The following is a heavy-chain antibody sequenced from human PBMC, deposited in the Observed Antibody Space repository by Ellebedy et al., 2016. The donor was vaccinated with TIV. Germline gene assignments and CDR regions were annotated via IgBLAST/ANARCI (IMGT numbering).Heavy chain of an antibody. CDR1: GGSVSSGSYY. D-gene: IGHD2/OR15-2a*01. CDR2: INHSGST. V-gene: IGHV4-39*07. CDR3: ASFPRTYYYYYYGMDV. J-gene: IGHJ6*02. Sequence: GSLRLSXTVSGGSVSSGSYYWSWIRQPPGKGLEWIGEINHSGSTNYNPSLKSRVTISVDTSKNQFSLKLSSVTAADTAVYYCASFPRTYYYYYYGMDVWGQGTTVTVSS.